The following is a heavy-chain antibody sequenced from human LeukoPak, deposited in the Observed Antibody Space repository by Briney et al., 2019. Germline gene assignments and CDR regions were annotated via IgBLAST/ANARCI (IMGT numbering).Heavy chain of an antibody. CDR3: ARQPYSSGWYTSPPGFDY. Sequence: ASETLSLTCAVYGGSFSGYYWSWIRQPPGKGLEWIGEINHSGSTNYNPSLKSRVTISVDTSKNQFSLKLSSVTAADTAVYYCARQPYSSGWYTSPPGFDYWGQGTLVTVSS. V-gene: IGHV4-34*01. CDR1: GGSFSGYY. CDR2: INHSGST. J-gene: IGHJ4*02. D-gene: IGHD6-19*01.